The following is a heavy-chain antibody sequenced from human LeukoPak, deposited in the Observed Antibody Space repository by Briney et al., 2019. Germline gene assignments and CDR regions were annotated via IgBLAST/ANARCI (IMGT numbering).Heavy chain of an antibody. CDR1: GGSISSYY. CDR3: ARLYGSGSYSHPTPDY. V-gene: IGHV4-59*01. Sequence: SETLSLTCTVSGGSISSYYWSWIRQPPGKGLEWIGYIYYSGSTNYNPSLKSRVTISVDTSKNQFSLKLSSVTAADTAVYYCARLYGSGSYSHPTPDYWGQGTLVTVSS. D-gene: IGHD3-10*01. J-gene: IGHJ4*02. CDR2: IYYSGST.